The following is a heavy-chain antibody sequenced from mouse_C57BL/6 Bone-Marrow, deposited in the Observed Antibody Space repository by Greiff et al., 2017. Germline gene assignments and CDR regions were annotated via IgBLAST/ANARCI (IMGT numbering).Heavy chain of an antibody. CDR2: IDPEDGET. V-gene: IGHV14-2*01. Sequence: EVQGVESGAELVKPGASVKLSCTASGFNIKDYYMHWVKQRTEQGLEWIGRIDPEDGETKYAPKFQGEATITADTSSNTAYLQLSSLTSEDTAVYYGAGITTVVARGYFDVWGTGTTVTVSS. J-gene: IGHJ1*03. CDR3: AGITTVVARGYFDV. D-gene: IGHD1-1*01. CDR1: GFNIKDYY.